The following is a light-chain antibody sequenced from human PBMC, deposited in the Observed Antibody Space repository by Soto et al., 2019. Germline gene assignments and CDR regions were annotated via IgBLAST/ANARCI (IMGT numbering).Light chain of an antibody. J-gene: IGKJ1*01. Sequence: EIMLTQSPGTLSLSPGERATLSCRASQSVSSSYLAWYQQKPGQAPRLLIYGASTRATGFPARFSGSGSGADFTLTISSLQSEDFAVYYCQQYDNWPWTFGQGTNVDIK. CDR2: GAS. CDR3: QQYDNWPWT. CDR1: QSVSSSY. V-gene: IGKV3-15*01.